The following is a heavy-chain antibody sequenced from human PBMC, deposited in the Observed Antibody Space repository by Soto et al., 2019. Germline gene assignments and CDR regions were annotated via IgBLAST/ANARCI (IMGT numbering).Heavy chain of an antibody. CDR3: ARDSSTTNPV. D-gene: IGHD2-2*01. CDR1: GYTFTDYD. J-gene: IGHJ3*01. V-gene: IGHV1-8*01. CDR2: MNPNSGNT. Sequence: QVQLVQSGAEVRRPGTSVMVSCKTSGYTFTDYDINWVRQATGQGLEWMGWMNPNSGNTGYAQKSQGRVSMTRNTATSTAYMELSSLRSDDTAIYYCARDSSTTNPVWGQGTMVTVSS.